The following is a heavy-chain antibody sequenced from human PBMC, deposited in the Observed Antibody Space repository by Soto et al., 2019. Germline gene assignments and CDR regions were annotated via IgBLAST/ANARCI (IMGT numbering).Heavy chain of an antibody. CDR2: ISGSGGST. J-gene: IGHJ4*02. V-gene: IGHV3-23*01. Sequence: GGSLRLSCAASGFTFSSYAMSWVRQAPGKGLEWVSAISGSGGSTYYADSVKGRFTISRDNSKNTLYLQMNILRAEDTAVYYCAKGDCSSTTCYDLDYWGQGTLVTVSS. CDR3: AKGDCSSTTCYDLDY. CDR1: GFTFSSYA. D-gene: IGHD2-2*01.